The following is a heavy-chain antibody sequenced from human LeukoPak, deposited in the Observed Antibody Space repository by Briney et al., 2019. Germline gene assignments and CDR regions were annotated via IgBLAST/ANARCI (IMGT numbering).Heavy chain of an antibody. V-gene: IGHV4-39*07. CDR1: SGSISTSNYY. J-gene: IGHJ6*03. D-gene: IGHD6-13*01. CDR3: ARVEDSSSWYGGNYYYYYMDV. CDR2: IYYSGST. Sequence: PSETLSLTCTVSSGSISTSNYYWGWIRQPPGKGLEWIGSIYYSGSTYYNPSLKSRVTISVDTSKNQFSLKLSSVTAADTAVYYCARVEDSSSWYGGNYYYYYMDVWGKGTTVTVSS.